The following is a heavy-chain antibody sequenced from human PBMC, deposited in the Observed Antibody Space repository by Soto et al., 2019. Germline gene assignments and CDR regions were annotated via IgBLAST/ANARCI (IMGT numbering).Heavy chain of an antibody. CDR2: IYYNGST. CDR1: GLTISSASYY. J-gene: IGHJ4*02. D-gene: IGHD6-13*01. V-gene: IGHV4-31*03. Sequence: SETLSLTCSVSGLTISSASYYWSWIRQHPGKGLEWVGNIYYNGSTYYSPSLKSRVTVWFDTSKNRFSLRLTSVTAADTAVYYCARYRISGSWSKFDYWGQGTRVTVSS. CDR3: ARYRISGSWSKFDY.